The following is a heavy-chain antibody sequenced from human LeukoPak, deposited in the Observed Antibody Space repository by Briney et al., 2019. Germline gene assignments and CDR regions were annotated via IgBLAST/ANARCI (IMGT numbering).Heavy chain of an antibody. CDR1: GGTFSSYA. Sequence: SVKVSCKASGGTFSSYAISWVRQAPGQGLEWMGRIIPIFGIANYAQKFQGRVTITADKSTSTAYMELSSLRSEDTAVYYCAREDRRNWNPKYPWGQETLVTVSS. CDR3: AREDRRNWNPKYP. D-gene: IGHD1-1*01. V-gene: IGHV1-69*04. J-gene: IGHJ5*02. CDR2: IIPIFGIA.